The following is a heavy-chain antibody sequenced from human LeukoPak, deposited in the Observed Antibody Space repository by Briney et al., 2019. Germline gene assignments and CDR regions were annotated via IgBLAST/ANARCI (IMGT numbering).Heavy chain of an antibody. Sequence: ASVKVSCKASGYTFTSYDINWVRQATGQGLEWMGWMNPNSGNTGYAQKFQGRVTITTDESTSTAYMELSSLRSEDTAVYYCAIRVDAFDIWGQGTMVTVSS. CDR1: GYTFTSYD. D-gene: IGHD3-3*01. J-gene: IGHJ3*02. CDR2: MNPNSGNT. V-gene: IGHV1-8*01. CDR3: AIRVDAFDI.